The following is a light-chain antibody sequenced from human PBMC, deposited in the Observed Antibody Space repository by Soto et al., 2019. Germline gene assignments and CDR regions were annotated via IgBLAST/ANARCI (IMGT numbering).Light chain of an antibody. CDR2: LAS. CDR1: QSIRNY. CDR3: QQTYKTPLT. V-gene: IGKV1-39*01. J-gene: IGKJ1*01. Sequence: DIQMTQSPSSLSATVGDRVTITCRASQSIRNYLNWYQQRTGKAPKLLRYLASSLSSGVPSKFSGSGSGTDFTLTISVLQPEDSATYYCQQTYKTPLTFGQGTKVEIK.